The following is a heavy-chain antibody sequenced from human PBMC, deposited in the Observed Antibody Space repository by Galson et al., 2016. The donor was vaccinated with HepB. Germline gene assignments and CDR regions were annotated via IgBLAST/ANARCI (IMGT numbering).Heavy chain of an antibody. CDR1: GFSFSDFY. CDR3: ARDLGPRQVFDS. V-gene: IGHV3-11*06. J-gene: IGHJ4*02. D-gene: IGHD7-27*01. CDR2: INSPGTYT. Sequence: SLRLSCAASGFSFSDFYMSWVRQGPVKGLEWISYINSPGTYTHYADSVKGRFTISRDNAKNSLYLQMSSLRAEDTAVYYCARDLGPRQVFDSWGQGTLVTVSS.